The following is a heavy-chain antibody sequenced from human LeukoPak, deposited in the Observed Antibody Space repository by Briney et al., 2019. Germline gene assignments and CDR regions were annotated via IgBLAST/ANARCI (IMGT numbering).Heavy chain of an antibody. CDR3: AKAGYCSSTSCYDPYYFDY. Sequence: PSKTLSLTCTVSGGSISSGGCYWSWIRQHPGKGLEWIGYIYYSGSTYYNPSLKSRVTISVDTSKNQFSLKLSSVTAADTAVYYCAKAGYCSSTSCYDPYYFDYWGQGTLVTVSS. J-gene: IGHJ4*02. V-gene: IGHV4-31*03. CDR2: IYYSGST. D-gene: IGHD2-2*01. CDR1: GGSISSGGCY.